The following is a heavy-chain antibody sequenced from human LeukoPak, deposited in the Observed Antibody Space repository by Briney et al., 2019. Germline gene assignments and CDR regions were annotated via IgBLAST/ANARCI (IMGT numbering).Heavy chain of an antibody. CDR1: GGSFSGYY. V-gene: IGHV4-34*01. J-gene: IGHJ4*02. CDR3: ARGGYSGYDRLGY. Sequence: KPSETLSLTCAVYGGSFSGYYWGWIRQPPGKGLEWIGEINHSGSTNYNPSLKSRVTISVDTSKNQFSLKLSSVTAADTAVYYCARGGYSGYDRLGYWGQGTLVTVSS. CDR2: INHSGST. D-gene: IGHD5-12*01.